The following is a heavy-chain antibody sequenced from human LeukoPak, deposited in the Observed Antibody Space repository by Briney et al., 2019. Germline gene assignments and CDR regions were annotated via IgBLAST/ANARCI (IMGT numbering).Heavy chain of an antibody. CDR3: ARGEDYSNYYDY. D-gene: IGHD4-11*01. CDR1: GFTFSSYS. Sequence: GGSLRLSCAASGFTFSSYSMDWVRQAPGKGLEWVSSISSSSSYIYYADSVKGRFTISRDNAKNSLYLQMNSLRAEDTAVYYCARGEDYSNYYDYWGQGTLVTVSS. J-gene: IGHJ4*02. V-gene: IGHV3-21*01. CDR2: ISSSSSYI.